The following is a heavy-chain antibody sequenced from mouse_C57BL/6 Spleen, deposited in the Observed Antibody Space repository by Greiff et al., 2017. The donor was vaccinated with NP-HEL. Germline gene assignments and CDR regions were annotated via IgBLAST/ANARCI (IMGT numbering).Heavy chain of an antibody. Sequence: VQLKQSGPELVKPGASVKIPCKASGYTFTDYNMDWVKQSHGKSLEWIGDINPNNGGTSYNQKFKGKATLTVDKSSSTAYMELRSLTSEDTAVYYCARGLVVRWYFDVWGTGTTVTVSS. V-gene: IGHV1-18*01. CDR2: INPNNGGT. D-gene: IGHD1-1*01. CDR3: ARGLVVRWYFDV. CDR1: GYTFTDYN. J-gene: IGHJ1*03.